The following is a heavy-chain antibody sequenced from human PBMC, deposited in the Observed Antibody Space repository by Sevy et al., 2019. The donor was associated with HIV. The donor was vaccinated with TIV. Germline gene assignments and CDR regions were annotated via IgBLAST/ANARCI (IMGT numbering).Heavy chain of an antibody. Sequence: GSLRLSCAASGFTFSSYSMNWVRQAPGKGLEWVSSISSSSSYIYYADSVKGRFTISRDNAKNSLYLQMNSLRAEDTAVYYCARDKRITMVRGDYYFDYWGQGTLVTVSS. D-gene: IGHD3-10*01. CDR3: ARDKRITMVRGDYYFDY. CDR2: ISSSSSYI. J-gene: IGHJ4*02. V-gene: IGHV3-21*01. CDR1: GFTFSSYS.